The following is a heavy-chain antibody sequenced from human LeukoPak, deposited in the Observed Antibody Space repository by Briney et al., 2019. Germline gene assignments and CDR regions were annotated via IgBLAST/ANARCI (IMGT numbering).Heavy chain of an antibody. CDR2: VNSDGSST. CDR3: ARGRYYGMDV. CDR1: GFTFTSYW. J-gene: IGHJ6*02. V-gene: IGHV3-74*01. Sequence: GGSLRLSCAASGFTFTSYWMHWVRQVPGKGLVWVSRVNSDGSSTTYADSVKGRFTISRDNAKNTLYLQMNSLRAEDTAVYYCARGRYYGMDVWGQGTTVTVSS.